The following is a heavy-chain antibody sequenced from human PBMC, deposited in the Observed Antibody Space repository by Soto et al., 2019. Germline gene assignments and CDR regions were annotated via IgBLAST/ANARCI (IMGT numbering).Heavy chain of an antibody. D-gene: IGHD3-10*01. J-gene: IGHJ4*02. CDR1: GFTFSSYS. CDR3: ARDRGGYLDY. Sequence: AGGSLRLSCAASGFTFSSYSMNWVRQAPGKGLEWVSSISSSSSYIYYADSVKGRFTISRDNAKNSLYLQMNSLRAEDTAVYFCARDRGGYLDYWGQGTLVTVSS. V-gene: IGHV3-21*04. CDR2: ISSSSSYI.